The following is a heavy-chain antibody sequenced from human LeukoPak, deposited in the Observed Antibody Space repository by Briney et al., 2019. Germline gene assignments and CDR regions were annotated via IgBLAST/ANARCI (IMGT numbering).Heavy chain of an antibody. Sequence: KPGGSLRLSCTASGFTFSTYTMNWVRQAPGKGLEWVSSISSSSYYIYYADSVKGRFTISRDNAKNSLFLQMNSLRAEDTAVYYCGAAYSGSSPFDYWGQGTLVTVSS. CDR2: ISSSSYYI. CDR3: GAAYSGSSPFDY. J-gene: IGHJ4*02. D-gene: IGHD1-26*01. V-gene: IGHV3-21*01. CDR1: GFTFSTYT.